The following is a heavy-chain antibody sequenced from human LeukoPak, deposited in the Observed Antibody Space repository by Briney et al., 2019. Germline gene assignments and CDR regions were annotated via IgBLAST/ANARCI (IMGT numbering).Heavy chain of an antibody. CDR3: ARGRGSYSADY. CDR1: GFTFSSYG. Sequence: PGGSLRLSCAASGFTFSSYGMHWVRQAPGKGLEWMALLSYDGSNEYYADSVKGRFTISRDNSKNTLYLQMNSLRAEDTAVYYCARGRGSYSADYWGQGTLVTVSS. D-gene: IGHD1-26*01. V-gene: IGHV3-30*03. J-gene: IGHJ4*02. CDR2: LSYDGSNE.